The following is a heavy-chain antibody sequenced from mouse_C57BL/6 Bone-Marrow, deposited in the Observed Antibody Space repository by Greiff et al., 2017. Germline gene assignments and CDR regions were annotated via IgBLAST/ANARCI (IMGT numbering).Heavy chain of an antibody. CDR2: ISGGGGNT. V-gene: IGHV5-9*01. Sequence: EVTLVESGGGLVKPGGSLKLSCAASGFTFSSYTMSWVRPTPEKRLVWVATISGGGGNTYYPDSVKGRFTISRDNAKNTLYLQMSSLRSEDTALYYCASLYYYGSSYPPWFADWGQGTLVTVSA. CDR1: GFTFSSYT. CDR3: ASLYYYGSSYPPWFAD. D-gene: IGHD1-1*01. J-gene: IGHJ3*01.